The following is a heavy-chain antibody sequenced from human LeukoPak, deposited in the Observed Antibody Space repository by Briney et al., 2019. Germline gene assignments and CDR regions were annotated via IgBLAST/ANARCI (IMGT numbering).Heavy chain of an antibody. CDR3: AKDPRGWLSTPDY. D-gene: IGHD3-22*01. Sequence: GGSLRLSCAASGFTFSSYAISWVRQAPGKGLEWVSAISGSGGSTYYADSVKGRFTISRDNSKNTLYLQMNSLRADDTAVYYCAKDPRGWLSTPDYWGQGTLVIVSS. J-gene: IGHJ4*02. CDR2: ISGSGGST. CDR1: GFTFSSYA. V-gene: IGHV3-23*01.